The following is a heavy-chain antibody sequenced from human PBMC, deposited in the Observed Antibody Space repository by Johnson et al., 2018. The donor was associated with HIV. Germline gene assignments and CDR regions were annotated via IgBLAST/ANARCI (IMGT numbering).Heavy chain of an antibody. CDR1: GFNFNIYA. D-gene: IGHD2-15*01. Sequence: QVQLVESGGGLVQPGGSLRLSCAASGFNFNIYAMHWVRQAPGKGLEWVSVISYDGSNQYYADSVKGRITVSRDNSKNTLSLNMDSLRPEDTAVYYCASERSPYRSGGSYYSAAFDIWGQGTMVTVSS. CDR2: ISYDGSNQ. V-gene: IGHV3-30-3*01. CDR3: ASERSPYRSGGSYYSAAFDI. J-gene: IGHJ3*02.